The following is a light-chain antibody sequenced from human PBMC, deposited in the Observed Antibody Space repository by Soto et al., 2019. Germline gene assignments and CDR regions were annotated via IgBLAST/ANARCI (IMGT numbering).Light chain of an antibody. CDR3: QQYKSYWM. Sequence: DIQMTQSPATLSASVGDSVTITCRASQSITNWLAWYQVKPGKAPKLLIHEASNLHSGVSSRFTGRGYGTDFTLTITSLQPEDFAIYCCQQYKSYWMFGQGTRVDLK. J-gene: IGKJ1*01. CDR1: QSITNW. V-gene: IGKV1-5*03. CDR2: EAS.